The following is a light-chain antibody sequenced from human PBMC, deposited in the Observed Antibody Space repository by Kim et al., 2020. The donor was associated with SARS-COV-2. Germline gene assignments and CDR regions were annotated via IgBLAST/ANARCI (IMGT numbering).Light chain of an antibody. V-gene: IGKV1-33*01. CDR3: QQYDNLYT. CDR2: DAS. Sequence: LSASVGDSVTITCQASQDISNYLNWYQQKPGKAPKRLIYDASNLEKGVPSRFSGSGSGTDFTFTISSLQPEDIATYYCQQYDNLYTFGQGTKLEI. CDR1: QDISNY. J-gene: IGKJ2*01.